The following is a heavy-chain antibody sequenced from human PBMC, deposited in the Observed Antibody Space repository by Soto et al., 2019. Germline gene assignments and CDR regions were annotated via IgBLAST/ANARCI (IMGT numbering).Heavy chain of an antibody. V-gene: IGHV3-74*01. CDR3: ASVDSSGWNGYVMDV. CDR2: INSDGSST. CDR1: GFTFSSYW. D-gene: IGHD6-19*01. J-gene: IGHJ6*02. Sequence: GGSLRLSCAASGFTFSSYWMHWVRQAPGKGLVWVSRINSDGSSTSYADSVKGRFTISRDNAKNTLYLQMNSLRAEDTAVYYCASVDSSGWNGYVMDVWGQGSTVTVS.